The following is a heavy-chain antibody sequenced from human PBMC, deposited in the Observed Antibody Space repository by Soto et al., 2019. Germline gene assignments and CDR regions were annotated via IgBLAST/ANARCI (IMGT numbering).Heavy chain of an antibody. Sequence: PSETLSLTCAVYGGSFSVYYWSWIRQPPGKGLEWIGYIYDSGSTNYSPSLQSRVTMSVDRSKNQFSLALTSVTAADTALYFCARHRRGTCWYYLYYWGQG. J-gene: IGHJ4*02. CDR2: IYDSGST. D-gene: IGHD6-13*01. CDR1: GGSFSVYY. V-gene: IGHV4-34*01. CDR3: ARHRRGTCWYYLYY.